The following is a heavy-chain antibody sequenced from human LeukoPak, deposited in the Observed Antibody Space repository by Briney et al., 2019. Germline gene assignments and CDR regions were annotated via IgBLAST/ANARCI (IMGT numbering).Heavy chain of an antibody. CDR2: IIPIFGTA. CDR1: GGTFSSYA. Sequence: SVKVSCKASGGTFSSYAIGWVRQAPGQGLEWMGGIIPIFGTANYAQKFQGRVTITTDESTSTAYMELSSLRSEDTAVYYCARGPRNVDYYDSSGLWDWGQGTLVTVSS. J-gene: IGHJ4*02. D-gene: IGHD3-22*01. V-gene: IGHV1-69*05. CDR3: ARGPRNVDYYDSSGLWD.